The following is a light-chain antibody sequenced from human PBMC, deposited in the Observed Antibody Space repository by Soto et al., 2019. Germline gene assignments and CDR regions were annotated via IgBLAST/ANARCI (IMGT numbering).Light chain of an antibody. CDR3: QTWGTGFQF. Sequence: QLVLTQSPSASASLGASVKLTCTLSSGHSSYAIAWHQKQPGKGPRYLMDLNNDGSHTKGDGIPDRFSGSSSGADRYLIISSLQSEDAAYYYCQTWGTGFQFFGGGTKLTVL. CDR1: SGHSSYA. V-gene: IGLV4-69*01. CDR2: LNNDGSH. J-gene: IGLJ2*01.